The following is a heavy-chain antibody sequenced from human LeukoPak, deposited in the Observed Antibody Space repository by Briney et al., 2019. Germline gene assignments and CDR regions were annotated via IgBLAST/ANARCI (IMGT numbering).Heavy chain of an antibody. CDR3: TTGSPMVRGVMAY. V-gene: IGHV3-30-3*01. CDR2: ISYDGSNK. Sequence: PGGSLRLSCAASGFTFSSYAMHWVRQAPGKGLEWVAVISYDGSNKYYADSVKGRFTISRDNSKNTLYLQMNSLRAEDTAVYYCTTGSPMVRGVMAYWGQGTLVTVSS. J-gene: IGHJ4*02. CDR1: GFTFSSYA. D-gene: IGHD3-10*01.